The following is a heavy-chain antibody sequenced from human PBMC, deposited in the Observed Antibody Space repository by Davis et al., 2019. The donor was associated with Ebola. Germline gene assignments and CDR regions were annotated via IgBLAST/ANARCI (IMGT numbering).Heavy chain of an antibody. CDR2: IWYDGSNK. Sequence: GESLKISCAASGFTFSSYGMHWVRQAPGKGLEWVAVIWYDGSNKYYADSVKGRFTISRDNSKNTLYLQMNSLRAEDTAVYYCAKERDSSSSVDLYYYYYGMDVWGKGTTVTVSS. CDR3: AKERDSSSSVDLYYYYYGMDV. CDR1: GFTFSSYG. V-gene: IGHV3-30*02. J-gene: IGHJ6*04. D-gene: IGHD6-6*01.